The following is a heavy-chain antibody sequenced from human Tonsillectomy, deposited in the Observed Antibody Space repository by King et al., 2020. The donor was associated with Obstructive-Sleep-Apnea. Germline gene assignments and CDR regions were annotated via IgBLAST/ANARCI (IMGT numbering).Heavy chain of an antibody. Sequence: VQLLESGGGLVQPGGSLRLSCAASGFTFSSYAMSWVRQAPGQGLEWVSGISGSGGSTYYADSVKGRFTISRDNSKNTVYLQMNSLRAEDTAVYYCAKGAIVGATLYYFDYWGQGTLVTVSS. CDR1: GFTFSSYA. D-gene: IGHD1-26*01. CDR2: ISGSGGST. CDR3: AKGAIVGATLYYFDY. V-gene: IGHV3-23*01. J-gene: IGHJ4*02.